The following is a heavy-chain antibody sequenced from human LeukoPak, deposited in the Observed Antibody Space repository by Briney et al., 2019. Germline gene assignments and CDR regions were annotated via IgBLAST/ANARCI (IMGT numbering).Heavy chain of an antibody. V-gene: IGHV4-30-2*01. CDR1: GGSISSGGYS. CDR3: ATTREYYYYYGMDV. D-gene: IGHD5-24*01. J-gene: IGHJ6*02. Sequence: PSQTLSLTCAVSGGSISSGGYSWSWIRQPPGKGLEWIGYIYHSGSTYYNPSLKSRVTISADRSKNQFSLKLSSVTAADTAVYYCATTREYYYYYGMDVWGQGTTVTVSS. CDR2: IYHSGST.